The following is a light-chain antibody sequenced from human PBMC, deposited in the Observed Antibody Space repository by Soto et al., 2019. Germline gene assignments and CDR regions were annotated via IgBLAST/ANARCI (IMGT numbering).Light chain of an antibody. Sequence: DIQMTQSPSTVSASVGDRVTITCRASQSISSWLAWYQQRPGEAPKLLIYGASNLDSGVPSRFSGSGSGTEFPLTISSLQPDDFATYYCQQYDNYWTFGQGTKVEIK. V-gene: IGKV1-5*01. CDR3: QQYDNYWT. CDR1: QSISSW. J-gene: IGKJ1*01. CDR2: GAS.